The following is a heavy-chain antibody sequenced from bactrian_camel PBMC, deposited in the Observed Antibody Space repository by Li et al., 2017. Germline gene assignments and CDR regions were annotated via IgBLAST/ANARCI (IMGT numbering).Heavy chain of an antibody. Sequence: DVQLVESGGGSVQAGGSLRLSCVVSGLGYRPYCMGWFRQAPGKGREGVAAMLIGSGSTYYADSVKGRFAISQDNTNNTLYLQMNSLKPEDTAMYYCAADENGGSWEDWEDSSEYNYWGQGTQVTVS. CDR3: AADENGGSWEDWEDSSEYNY. CDR2: MLIGSGST. D-gene: IGHD2*01. CDR1: GLGYRPYC. J-gene: IGHJ4*01. V-gene: IGHV3S31*01.